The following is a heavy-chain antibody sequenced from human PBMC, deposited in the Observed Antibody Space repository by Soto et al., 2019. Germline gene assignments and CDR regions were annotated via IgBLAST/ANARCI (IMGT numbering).Heavy chain of an antibody. J-gene: IGHJ3*02. D-gene: IGHD3-16*01. CDR2: VNGDETVK. CDR1: GFTFSTSW. CDR3: ARDPFFGAYDI. Sequence: EVQLVESGGGLVQPGGSLRLSCAASGFTFSTSWMSWVRQAQGRGLELVANVNGDETVKSYVDSVKGQFTISRDNAKNSVFLEMNSLRAEDAAVYYCARDPFFGAYDIWGQGALVTVSP. V-gene: IGHV3-7*01.